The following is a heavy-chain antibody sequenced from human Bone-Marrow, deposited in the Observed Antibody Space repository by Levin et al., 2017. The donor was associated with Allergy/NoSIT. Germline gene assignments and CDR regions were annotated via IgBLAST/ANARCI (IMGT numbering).Heavy chain of an antibody. D-gene: IGHD5-18*01. V-gene: IGHV4-34*01. CDR1: GGSFSGYY. Sequence: SETLSLTCAVYGGSFSGYYWSWIRQPPGKGLEWIGEINHSGSTNYNPSLKSRVTISVNTSKNQFSLKLSSVTAADTAVYYCARGSSYGPQTYYFDYWGQGTLVTVSS. CDR2: INHSGST. J-gene: IGHJ4*02. CDR3: ARGSSYGPQTYYFDY.